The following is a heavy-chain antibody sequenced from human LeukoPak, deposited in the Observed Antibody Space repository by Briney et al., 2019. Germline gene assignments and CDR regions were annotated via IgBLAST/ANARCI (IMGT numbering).Heavy chain of an antibody. CDR2: ISSSSSTI. D-gene: IGHD3-10*01. CDR3: ARALTYYYGSGSGY. Sequence: GXLRLSCTASGFTFSSYSMNWVSQAPGKGLEWVSYISSSSSTIYYADSVKGRFTISRDNAKNSLYLQMNSLRAEDTAVYYCARALTYYYGSGSGYWGQGTLVTVSS. V-gene: IGHV3-48*01. J-gene: IGHJ4*02. CDR1: GFTFSSYS.